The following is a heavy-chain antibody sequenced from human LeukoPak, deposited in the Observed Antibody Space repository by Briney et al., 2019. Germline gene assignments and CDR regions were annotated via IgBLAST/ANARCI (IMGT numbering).Heavy chain of an antibody. V-gene: IGHV3-9*01. CDR3: AKDNYDSSGYSEGYFDY. J-gene: IGHJ4*02. Sequence: PGRSLRLSCAASGFTFDDYAMHWVRQAPGKGLEWVSGISWNSGSIGYADSVKGRFTISRDNAKNSLYLQMNSLRAEDTALYYCAKDNYDSSGYSEGYFDYWGQGTLVTVSS. CDR1: GFTFDDYA. CDR2: ISWNSGSI. D-gene: IGHD3-22*01.